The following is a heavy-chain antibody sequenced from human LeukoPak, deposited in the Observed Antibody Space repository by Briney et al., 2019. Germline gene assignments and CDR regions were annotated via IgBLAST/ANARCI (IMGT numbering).Heavy chain of an antibody. CDR1: GFSLSSYS. D-gene: IGHD3-22*01. V-gene: IGHV3-48*02. J-gene: IGHJ4*02. Sequence: PGGSLRLSCAASGFSLSSYSMNWVRQAPGKGLEWVSYISSSSSRIYYADSVKGRFTISRDNAKNSLYLQMNSLRDEDTAVYYCVRELYFYDSSGYYYWGQGTLVTVSS. CDR3: VRELYFYDSSGYYY. CDR2: ISSSSSRI.